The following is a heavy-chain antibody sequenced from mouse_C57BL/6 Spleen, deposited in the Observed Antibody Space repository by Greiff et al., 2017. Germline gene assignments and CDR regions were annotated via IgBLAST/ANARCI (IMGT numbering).Heavy chain of an antibody. CDR1: GYTFTSYW. CDR3: ARVDCYYGRGWYFDV. CDR2: INPSSGYA. J-gene: IGHJ1*03. D-gene: IGHD2-3*01. Sequence: VQLQESGAELAKPGASVKLSCKASGYTFTSYWMHWVKQRPGQGLEWIGYINPSSGYAKYNQKFKDKATLTADNSSSTAYMQLSILTFDDSAVYYCARVDCYYGRGWYFDVWGTGTTVTVSS. V-gene: IGHV1-7*01.